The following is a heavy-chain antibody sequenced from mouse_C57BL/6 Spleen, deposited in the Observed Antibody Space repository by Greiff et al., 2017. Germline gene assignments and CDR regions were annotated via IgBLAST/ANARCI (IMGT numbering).Heavy chain of an antibody. V-gene: IGHV1-64*01. CDR2: IHPNSGST. D-gene: IGHD1-1*01. Sequence: VQLQQPGAELVKPGASVKLSCKASGYTFTSYWMHWVKQRPGQGLEWIGMIHPNSGSTNYNEKFKSKATLTVDKSSSTAYMQLSSLTSEDSAVYYCARTGRGSAFDDWGQGTTLTVSS. J-gene: IGHJ2*01. CDR1: GYTFTSYW. CDR3: ARTGRGSAFDD.